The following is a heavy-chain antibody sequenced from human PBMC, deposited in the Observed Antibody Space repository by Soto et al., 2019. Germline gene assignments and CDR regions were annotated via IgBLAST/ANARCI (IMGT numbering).Heavy chain of an antibody. Sequence: QVQLQESGPGLVKPSETLSLTCTVSGGSNSSYYWSWIRQPAGKGLEWIGRIYASGSTDYNPSLKSRVTMSVDTSRMQFSLKLSSVTAADTAVYYCARAESMGARAFGYWGQGTLVTVSS. CDR3: ARAESMGARAFGY. CDR1: GGSNSSYY. CDR2: IYASGST. D-gene: IGHD6-6*01. V-gene: IGHV4-4*07. J-gene: IGHJ4*02.